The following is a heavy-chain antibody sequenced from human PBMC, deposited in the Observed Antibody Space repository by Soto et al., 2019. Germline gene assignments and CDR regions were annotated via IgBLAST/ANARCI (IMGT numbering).Heavy chain of an antibody. CDR3: ARDEDETMINYYYYMDV. CDR1: GGSISSSSYY. V-gene: IGHV4-39*02. J-gene: IGHJ6*03. D-gene: IGHD3-22*01. CDR2: IYYSGST. Sequence: SETLSLTCTVSGGSISSSSYYWGWIRQPPGKGLEWIGSIYYSGSTYYNPSLKSRVTISVDTSKNQFSLKLSSVTAADAAEYYGARDEDETMINYYYYMDVWGKGTTVTVSS.